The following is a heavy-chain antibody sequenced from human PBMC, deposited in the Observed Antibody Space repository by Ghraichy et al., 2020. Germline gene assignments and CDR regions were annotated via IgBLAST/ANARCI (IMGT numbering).Heavy chain of an antibody. CDR2: ISGSGGST. D-gene: IGHD2-2*01. CDR3: AKDRIGCSSTSCYAKMGY. CDR1: GFTFSSYA. J-gene: IGHJ4*02. Sequence: GGSLRLSCAASGFTFSSYAMSWVRQAPGKGLEWVSAISGSGGSTYYADSVKGRFTISRDNSKNTLYLQMNSLRAEDTAVYYCAKDRIGCSSTSCYAKMGYWGQGTLVTVSS. V-gene: IGHV3-23*01.